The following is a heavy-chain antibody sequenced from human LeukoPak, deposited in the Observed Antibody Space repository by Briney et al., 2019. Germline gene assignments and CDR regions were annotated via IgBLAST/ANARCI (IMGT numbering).Heavy chain of an antibody. Sequence: GGSLRLSCAASGFTVSSNYMSWVRQAPGKGLEWASVIYSGGSTYYADSVKGRFTISRDNSKNTLYLQMNSLRAEDTAVYYCARDYDLSAFDIWGQGTMVTVSS. V-gene: IGHV3-66*01. CDR1: GFTVSSNY. D-gene: IGHD3-16*01. CDR3: ARDYDLSAFDI. J-gene: IGHJ3*02. CDR2: IYSGGST.